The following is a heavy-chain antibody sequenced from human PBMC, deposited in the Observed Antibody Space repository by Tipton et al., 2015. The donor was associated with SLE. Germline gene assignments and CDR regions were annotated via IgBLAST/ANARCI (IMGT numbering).Heavy chain of an antibody. V-gene: IGHV3-33*01. D-gene: IGHD5-18*01. CDR1: GFTFSSYG. J-gene: IGHJ4*02. Sequence: SLRLSCAASGFTFSSYGMHWVRQAPGKGLEWVAVIWYDGSNKYYADSVKGRFTISRDNSKNTLYLQMNSLRAEDTAVYYCARGIALGGHSNGYAIDYWGQGTLVTVSS. CDR2: IWYDGSNK. CDR3: ARGIALGGHSNGYAIDY.